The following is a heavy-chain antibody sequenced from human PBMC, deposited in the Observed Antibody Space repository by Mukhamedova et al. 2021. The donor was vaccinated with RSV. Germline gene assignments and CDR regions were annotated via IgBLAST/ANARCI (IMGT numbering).Heavy chain of an antibody. CDR3: ARGDIIIRPPAHIFDY. V-gene: IGHV4-38-2*01. Sequence: GLEWIGSVYHSGTTYYNPSLKSRVTISVDTSKNQFSLRMTSMIAADTAVYYCARGDIIIRPPAHIFDYWGQGTLVTVSS. D-gene: IGHD2-2*01. CDR2: VYHSGTT. J-gene: IGHJ4*02.